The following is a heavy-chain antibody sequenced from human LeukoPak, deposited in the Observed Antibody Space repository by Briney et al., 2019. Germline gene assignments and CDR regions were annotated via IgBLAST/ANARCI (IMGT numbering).Heavy chain of an antibody. Sequence: XMXWXXXXPXKGLEWVGYISSSSSTLYYADSLKGRFTISREKAKNSLYLQMNSLRAEDTAVYYCARQGLVFYYYGMDVWGQGTTVTVSS. CDR1: X. D-gene: IGHD2-8*01. CDR2: ISSSSSTL. J-gene: IGHJ6*02. V-gene: IGHV3-48*01. CDR3: ARQGLVFYYYGMDV.